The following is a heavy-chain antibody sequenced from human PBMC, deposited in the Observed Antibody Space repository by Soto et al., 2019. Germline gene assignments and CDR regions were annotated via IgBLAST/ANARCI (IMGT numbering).Heavy chain of an antibody. CDR2: ISYDGSKK. CDR3: AKDLSAAAGAPWFDS. J-gene: IGHJ5*01. CDR1: GFTFSNYG. Sequence: GGTLSLSCAASGFTFSNYGMNWVRQAPGKGLEWVAVISYDGSKKYYADSVKGRFTISRDNSKNTLYLQMNSLRAEDTAVYYCAKDLSAAAGAPWFDSWGQGILVTVSS. V-gene: IGHV3-30*18. D-gene: IGHD6-13*01.